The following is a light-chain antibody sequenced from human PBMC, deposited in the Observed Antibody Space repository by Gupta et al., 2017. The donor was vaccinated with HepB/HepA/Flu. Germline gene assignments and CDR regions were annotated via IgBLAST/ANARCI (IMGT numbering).Light chain of an antibody. CDR1: SSDVGRYSS. J-gene: IGLJ1*01. V-gene: IGLV2-14*01. CDR2: DVS. CDR3: SSFTSSTTRYA. Sequence: QSALTQPASVSGSPGQSITISCTGTSSDVGRYSSVSWYQQHPGKAPKLMIYDVSNRPSGVSDSFSGSKSVNTASLTISGLQPEDEADYYCSSFTSSTTRYAFGTGTKVTVL.